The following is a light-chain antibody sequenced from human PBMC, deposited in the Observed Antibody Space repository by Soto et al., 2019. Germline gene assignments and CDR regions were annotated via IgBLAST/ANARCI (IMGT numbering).Light chain of an antibody. J-gene: IGKJ2*01. Sequence: ELVLTQSPGPLSLSPGERATISCRASQSVSSSYLAWYQQKPGQAPRLLIYGASSSATGIPDRFSGSGSGTDFTLTISRLEPEDFAVYYCQQYGSSPYTFGQGTKLEIK. V-gene: IGKV3-20*01. CDR3: QQYGSSPYT. CDR2: GAS. CDR1: QSVSSSY.